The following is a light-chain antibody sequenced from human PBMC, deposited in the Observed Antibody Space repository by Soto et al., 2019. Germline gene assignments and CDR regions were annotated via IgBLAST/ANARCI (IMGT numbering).Light chain of an antibody. CDR1: NIGSKS. CDR3: QVRGTSSYHAG. Sequence: SYELTQPPSVSVAPGQTARITCGGNNIGSKSVHWYQQKPGQAPVLVVYEDSDRTSGIPERFSGSNSGNTATLTISRVEAGDDADYYCQVRGTSSYHAGFGGGTQLTVL. CDR2: EDS. J-gene: IGLJ3*02. V-gene: IGLV3-21*02.